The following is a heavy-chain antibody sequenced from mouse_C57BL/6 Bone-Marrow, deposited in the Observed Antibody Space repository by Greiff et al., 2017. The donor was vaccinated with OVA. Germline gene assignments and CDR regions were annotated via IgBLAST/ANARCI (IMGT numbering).Heavy chain of an antibody. V-gene: IGHV14-4*01. CDR3: TGNSPDY. Sequence: VQLKESGAELVRPGASVKLSCTASGFNIKDDYMHWVKPRPEQGLEWIGWIDPENGDTEYASKFQGKATITADTSSNTAYLQLSSLTSEDTAVYYCTGNSPDYWGQGTTLTVSS. CDR2: IDPENGDT. J-gene: IGHJ2*01. CDR1: GFNIKDDY.